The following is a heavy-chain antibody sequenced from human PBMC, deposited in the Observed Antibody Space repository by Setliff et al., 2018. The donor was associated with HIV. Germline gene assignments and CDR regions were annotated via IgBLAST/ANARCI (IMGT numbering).Heavy chain of an antibody. CDR1: GGSISSYY. CDR2: IYYSGST. J-gene: IGHJ4*02. V-gene: IGHV4-59*01. Sequence: PSETLSLTCTVSGGSISSYYWSWIRQPPGKGLEWIGYIYYSGSTNYNPSLKSRVTISVDTSKNQFSLKLSSVTAADTAVYYCARSSRTSPYWFDYWGQGIPVTVSS. CDR3: ARSSRTSPYWFDY. D-gene: IGHD6-6*01.